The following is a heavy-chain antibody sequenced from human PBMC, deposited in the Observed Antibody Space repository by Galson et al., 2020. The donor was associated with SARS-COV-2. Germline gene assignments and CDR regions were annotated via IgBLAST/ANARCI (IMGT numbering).Heavy chain of an antibody. J-gene: IGHJ4*02. CDR1: GFTFSSYW. D-gene: IGHD3-16*01. CDR3: ARGDMRNDYFDY. Sequence: ALHGESLKISCAASGFTFSSYWMHWVRQAPEKGLVWVSRIYSEGSSTDYADSVKGRFTISGDNAKNTLYLQMNSLRAEDTAVYYCARGDMRNDYFDYWGQGTLVTVSS. CDR2: IYSEGSST. V-gene: IGHV3-74*01.